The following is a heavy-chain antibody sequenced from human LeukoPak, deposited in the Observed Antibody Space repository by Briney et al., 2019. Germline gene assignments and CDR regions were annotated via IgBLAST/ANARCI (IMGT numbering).Heavy chain of an antibody. CDR2: ISQSGIA. J-gene: IGHJ4*02. D-gene: IGHD2-15*01. CDR3: ARASLEHRIVAGDYFDY. V-gene: IGHV4-38-2*01. CDR1: GYSITNAHY. Sequence: SETLSLTCGVAGYSITNAHYWAWIRQPPGKGLEWIGNISQSGIASYNPSLKSRVTMSLDTSKNQFSLNLKSVTAADTAVYFCARASLEHRIVAGDYFDYWGQRTLVTVSS.